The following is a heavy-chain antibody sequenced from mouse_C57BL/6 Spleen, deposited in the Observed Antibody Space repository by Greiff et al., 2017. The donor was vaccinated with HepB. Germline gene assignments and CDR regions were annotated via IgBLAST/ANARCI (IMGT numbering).Heavy chain of an antibody. J-gene: IGHJ3*01. V-gene: IGHV5-9-1*02. Sequence: EVKLVESGEGLVKPGGSLKLSCAASGFTFSSYAMSWVRQTPEKRLEWVAYISSGGDYIYYADTVKGRFTISRDNARNTLYLQLRSLKSEDTAMYYCTIYDYDRGFAYWGQGTLVTVSA. CDR1: GFTFSSYA. CDR3: TIYDYDRGFAY. CDR2: ISSGGDYI. D-gene: IGHD2-4*01.